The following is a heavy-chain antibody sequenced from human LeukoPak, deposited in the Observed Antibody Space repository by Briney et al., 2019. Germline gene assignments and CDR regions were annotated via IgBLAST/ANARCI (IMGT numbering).Heavy chain of an antibody. D-gene: IGHD5-18*01. CDR1: GFTFSSYG. CDR2: IWYDGSNK. J-gene: IGHJ5*02. Sequence: GGSLRLSCAASGFTFSSYGMHWVRQAPGKGLEWVAVIWYDGSNKYYADSVKGRFTISRDNSKNTLYLQMNSLRAEDTAVYYCARDIGYSYGYVGHWFDPWGEGKLVTASS. V-gene: IGHV3-33*01. CDR3: ARDIGYSYGYVGHWFDP.